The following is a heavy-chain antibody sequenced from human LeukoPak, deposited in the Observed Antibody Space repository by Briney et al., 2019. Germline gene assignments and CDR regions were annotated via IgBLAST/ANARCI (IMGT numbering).Heavy chain of an antibody. J-gene: IGHJ6*02. CDR3: ARGGEVVPAAIGDYYYYYGMDV. D-gene: IGHD2-2*01. Sequence: ASVKVSCKASGYTFTSYDINWVRQATGQGLEWMGWMNPNSGNTGYAQKFQGRVTMTRNTSISTAYMELSSLRSEGTAVYYCARGGEVVPAAIGDYYYYYGMDVWGQGTTVTVSS. CDR1: GYTFTSYD. V-gene: IGHV1-8*01. CDR2: MNPNSGNT.